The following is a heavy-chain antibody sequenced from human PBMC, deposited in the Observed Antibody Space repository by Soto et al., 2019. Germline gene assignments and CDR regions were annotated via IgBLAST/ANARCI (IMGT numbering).Heavy chain of an antibody. D-gene: IGHD3-9*01. J-gene: IGHJ4*02. CDR3: AKVGTNYDILTGYSTPDY. CDR2: ISGSGGST. V-gene: IGHV3-23*01. CDR1: GFTFSSYA. Sequence: PGGSLRLSCAASGFTFSSYAMSWVRQAPGKGLEWVSAISGSGGSTYYADSVKGRFTISRDNSKNTLYLQMNSLRAEDTAVYYCAKVGTNYDILTGYSTPDYWGQGTRVTVSS.